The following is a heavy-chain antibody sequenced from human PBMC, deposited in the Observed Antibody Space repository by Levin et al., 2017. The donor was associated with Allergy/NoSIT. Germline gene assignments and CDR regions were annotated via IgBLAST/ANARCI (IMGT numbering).Heavy chain of an antibody. J-gene: IGHJ3*02. D-gene: IGHD2-15*01. V-gene: IGHV3-9*01. CDR3: AIDNIRIPDAFDS. CDR2: ISWNSGSI. Sequence: KGLEWVSGISWNSGSIGYADSVKGRFTISRDNAKNSLYLQMNSLRTEDTALYYCAIDNIRIPDAFDSWGQGTMVIVSS.